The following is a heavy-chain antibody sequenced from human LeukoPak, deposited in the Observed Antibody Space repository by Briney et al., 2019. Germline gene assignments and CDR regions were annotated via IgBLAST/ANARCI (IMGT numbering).Heavy chain of an antibody. CDR1: GFTFTNYG. CDR2: ISYDGSAQ. CDR3: AKDPGLTDGRLNWFDP. J-gene: IGHJ5*02. Sequence: GGSLRLSCAVSGFTFTNYGMHWVRQAPDKGLEWVAVISYDGSAQYYADSVKGRFTVSRDNSKDTLYLQMNSLKPGDTAVYYCAKDPGLTDGRLNWFDPWGQGSLVTVSS. D-gene: IGHD5-24*01. V-gene: IGHV3-30*18.